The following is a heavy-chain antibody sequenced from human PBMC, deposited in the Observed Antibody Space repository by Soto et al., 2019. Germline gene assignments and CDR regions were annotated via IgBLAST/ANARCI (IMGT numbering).Heavy chain of an antibody. CDR3: ARARAYTIFGVVNWFDH. CDR1: GYTFTSYY. V-gene: IGHV1-46*01. CDR2: INPSGGST. Sequence: ASVKVSCKASGYTFTSYYMHWVRQAPGQGLEWMGIINPSGGSTSYAQKFQGRVTMTRDTSTSTVYMELSSLRSEDTAVYYCARARAYTIFGVVNWFDHWGQGTLVTVSS. J-gene: IGHJ5*02. D-gene: IGHD3-3*01.